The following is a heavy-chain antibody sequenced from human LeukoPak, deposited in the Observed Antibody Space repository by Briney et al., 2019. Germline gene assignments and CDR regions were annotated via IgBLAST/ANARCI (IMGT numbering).Heavy chain of an antibody. D-gene: IGHD6-13*01. CDR1: GDSVSNNSAA. CDR3: ARGSSSWYARATYFDY. J-gene: IGHJ4*02. V-gene: IGHV6-1*01. CDR2: TYYRSKWYN. Sequence: SQTLSLTCAISGDSVSNNSAAWNWIRQSPSRGLEWLGRTYYRSKWYNDYAVSVKSRITINPDTSKNQFSLQLNSVTPEDTAVYYCARGSSSWYARATYFDYWGQGTLVTVSS.